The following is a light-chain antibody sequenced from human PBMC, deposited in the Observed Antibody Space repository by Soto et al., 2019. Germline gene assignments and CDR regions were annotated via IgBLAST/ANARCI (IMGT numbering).Light chain of an antibody. CDR1: SSDVGGYNY. J-gene: IGLJ2*01. Sequence: QSVLTQPASVSGSPGQSITISCTGTSSDVGGYNYVSWYQQHPGKAPKLMIYDVSNRPSGVSNRFSGSKSGNTASLTISGLQAEDEADSYCSSYTSGVVFGGGTKLTVL. CDR2: DVS. CDR3: SSYTSGVV. V-gene: IGLV2-14*01.